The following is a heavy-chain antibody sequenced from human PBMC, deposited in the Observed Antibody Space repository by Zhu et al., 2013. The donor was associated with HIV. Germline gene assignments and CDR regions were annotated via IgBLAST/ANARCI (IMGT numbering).Heavy chain of an antibody. V-gene: IGHV1-69*12. J-gene: IGHJ4*02. CDR1: GVSSRNYI. Sequence: QVQLVQSGAEVKKPGSSVKVSCKASGVSSRNYIINWVRQAPGQGLDWMGGFSPIVGKAIYAQKFQGRVTITADESTNTGYMEVSSLRSDDTAVYYCARVGAVAGTLRYFDSWGQGTLVTVST. D-gene: IGHD6-19*01. CDR2: FSPIVGKA. CDR3: ARVGAVAGTLRYFDS.